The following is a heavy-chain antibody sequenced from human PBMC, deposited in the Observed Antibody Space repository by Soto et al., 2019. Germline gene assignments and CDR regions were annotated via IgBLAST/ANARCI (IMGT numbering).Heavy chain of an antibody. D-gene: IGHD2-2*01. V-gene: IGHV5-10-1*01. CDR3: ARYVVVPAAAGYYYYGMDV. Sequence: GESLKISCKGSGYSFTSYWISWVRQMPGKGLEWMGRIDPSDSYTNYSPSFQGHVTISADKSISTAYLQWSSLKASGTAMYYCARYVVVPAAAGYYYYGMDVWGQGTTVTVSS. J-gene: IGHJ6*02. CDR1: GYSFTSYW. CDR2: IDPSDSYT.